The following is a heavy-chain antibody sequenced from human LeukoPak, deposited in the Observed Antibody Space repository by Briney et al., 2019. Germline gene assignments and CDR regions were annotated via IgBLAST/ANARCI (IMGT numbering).Heavy chain of an antibody. J-gene: IGHJ5*02. CDR2: ISAYNGNT. CDR1: GYTFTSYG. CDR3: ARGTSGFLIRTNWFDP. Sequence: ASVKVSCKASGYTFTSYGISWVRQAPGQGLEWMGWISAYNGNTNYAQKLQGRVTMTTDTSTSTAYMELRSLRSDDTAVYYCARGTSGFLIRTNWFDPWGQGTLVTVSS. D-gene: IGHD3-10*01. V-gene: IGHV1-18*01.